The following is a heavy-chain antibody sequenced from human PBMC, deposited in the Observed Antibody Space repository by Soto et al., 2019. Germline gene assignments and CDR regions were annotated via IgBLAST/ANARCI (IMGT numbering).Heavy chain of an antibody. D-gene: IGHD6-19*01. Sequence: QVQLQESGPGLVKPSETLSLTCTVSGGSISSYYWTWIRQPPGEGLEWIGYISHSGSANYNPSLKSRVTISVDTSKNQFSLKVTSVTAADTAVYYCAIERSGGVWFDPWGQGTLVTVSS. CDR3: AIERSGGVWFDP. CDR2: ISHSGSA. CDR1: GGSISSYY. V-gene: IGHV4-59*01. J-gene: IGHJ5*02.